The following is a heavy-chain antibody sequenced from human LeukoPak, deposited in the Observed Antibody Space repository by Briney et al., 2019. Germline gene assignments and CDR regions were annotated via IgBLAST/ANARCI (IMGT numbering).Heavy chain of an antibody. V-gene: IGHV3-48*03. CDR3: ARDSVDSGWTPLYYFDY. D-gene: IGHD6-19*01. CDR2: ISSSGSTI. Sequence: PGGSLRLSCAASGFTFSSYEMNWVRQAPGKGLEWVSYISSSGSTIYYADSVKGRFTISRDNAKNSLYLQMNSLRAEDTAVYYCARDSVDSGWTPLYYFDYWGQGTLVTVSS. CDR1: GFTFSSYE. J-gene: IGHJ4*02.